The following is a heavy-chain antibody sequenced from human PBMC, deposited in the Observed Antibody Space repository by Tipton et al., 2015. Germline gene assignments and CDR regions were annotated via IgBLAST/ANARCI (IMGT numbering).Heavy chain of an antibody. CDR2: IYHSGDT. Sequence: TLSLTCDVSGGYISSVNWWTWVRQLPGKGLEWIGQIYHSGDTNYNPSLKSRVTLSVDTSKNQFSLQLRSVTAADTALYYCAREAWNSDSSGYDYWGQGTLVTVSS. J-gene: IGHJ4*02. D-gene: IGHD3-22*01. CDR1: GGYISSVNW. CDR3: AREAWNSDSSGYDY. V-gene: IGHV4-4*02.